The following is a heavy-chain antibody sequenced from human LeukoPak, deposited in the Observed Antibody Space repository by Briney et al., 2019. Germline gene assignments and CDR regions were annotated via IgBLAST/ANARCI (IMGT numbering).Heavy chain of an antibody. V-gene: IGHV3-23*01. CDR1: GFSFSTYA. D-gene: IGHD5-12*01. CDR3: VTDSAIALSGS. J-gene: IGHJ5*02. Sequence: GGSLRLSCAASGFSFSTYAMSWVRQAPGRGLEWVSGISASGGSTYYADSVKGRFTISRDNSKNTLYLQMNSLRVDDTAVYYCVTDSAIALSGSWGPGTLVTVSS. CDR2: ISASGGST.